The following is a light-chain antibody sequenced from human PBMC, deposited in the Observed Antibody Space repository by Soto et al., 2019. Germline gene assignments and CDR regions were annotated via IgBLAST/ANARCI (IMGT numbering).Light chain of an antibody. Sequence: DIQMTQSPSTLSASVGDRVTITCRASQCISSWLAWYQQKPGKSPQLLIYVASTLQSGVPSRFSGSESGTEFILTISGLQPDDVATYYRQQYHGYSLTFGQGTKV. CDR3: QQYHGYSLT. V-gene: IGKV1-5*01. J-gene: IGKJ1*01. CDR2: VAS. CDR1: QCISSW.